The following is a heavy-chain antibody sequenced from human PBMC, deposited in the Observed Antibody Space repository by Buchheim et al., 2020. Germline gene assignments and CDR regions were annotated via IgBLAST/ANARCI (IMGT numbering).Heavy chain of an antibody. Sequence: QVQLLESGPGLVKPSETLSLTCTVSGGSLSNFHWTWIRQSPGKALEWIGYIFHSGSTIYSPSFRSQVTMSVDTSGNQFSLKLSSVTAADTAVYYCARGITVTNPGEIGFYYYGMDVWGQGTT. D-gene: IGHD1-20*01. CDR3: ARGITVTNPGEIGFYYYGMDV. CDR1: GGSLSNFH. CDR2: IFHSGST. J-gene: IGHJ6*02. V-gene: IGHV4-59*01.